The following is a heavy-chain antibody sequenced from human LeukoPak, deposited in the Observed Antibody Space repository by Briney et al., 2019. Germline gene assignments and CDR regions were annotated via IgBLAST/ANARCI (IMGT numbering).Heavy chain of an antibody. CDR1: GGSISSGGYY. Sequence: SETLSLTCTVSGGSISSGGYYWSWIRQHPGKGLEWIGSIYYSGSTNYNPSLQGRVTVSLDTSRNQFSLKLSSVTAADTAVYYCASGDNDPLFDYWGQGTLVTVSS. CDR2: IYYSGST. V-gene: IGHV4-31*03. CDR3: ASGDNDPLFDY. D-gene: IGHD1-1*01. J-gene: IGHJ4*02.